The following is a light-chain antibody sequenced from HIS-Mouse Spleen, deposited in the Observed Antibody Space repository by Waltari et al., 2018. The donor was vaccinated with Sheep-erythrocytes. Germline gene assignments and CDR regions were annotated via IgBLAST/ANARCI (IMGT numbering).Light chain of an antibody. CDR2: DVT. Sequence: QSALTQPASVSGSPGQSITISCTGTSSDVGGYNYVSWYQQHPGKAPKLLIYDVTNRPSGVSNRFAGSKSGNPASLTISGLQAEDGADYYCSSFTSSSTLVFGTGTKVTVL. V-gene: IGLV2-14*03. J-gene: IGLJ1*01. CDR1: SSDVGGYNY. CDR3: SSFTSSSTLV.